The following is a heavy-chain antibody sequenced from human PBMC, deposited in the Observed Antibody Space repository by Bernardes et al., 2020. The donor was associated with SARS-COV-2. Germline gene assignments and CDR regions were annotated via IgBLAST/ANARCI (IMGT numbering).Heavy chain of an antibody. D-gene: IGHD3-16*01. V-gene: IGHV4-39*01. Sequence: SETLSLTCTVSGGSISSSNYYWGWIRQPPGKGLEWIGSIYYSGSTYFNPSLKSRVTVSVDTSKNQFSLKVYSVTAADTAVYYCAKYEDSQFYFDYWGQGTLVTVSS. CDR1: GGSISSSNYY. CDR3: AKYEDSQFYFDY. J-gene: IGHJ4*02. CDR2: IYYSGST.